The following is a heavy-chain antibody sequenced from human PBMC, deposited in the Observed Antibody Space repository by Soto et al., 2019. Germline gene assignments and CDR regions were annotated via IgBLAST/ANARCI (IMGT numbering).Heavy chain of an antibody. CDR3: ARGVRSKRSSRYDYYYYYMDV. CDR2: INHSGST. V-gene: IGHV4-34*01. CDR1: GGSFSGYY. Sequence: PSETLSLTCAVYGGSFSGYYWSWIRQPPGKGLEWIGEINHSGSTNYNPSLKSRVTISVDTSKNQFSLKLSSVTAADTAVYYCARGVRSKRSSRYDYYYYYMDVWGKGTTVTVSS. J-gene: IGHJ6*03. D-gene: IGHD6-13*01.